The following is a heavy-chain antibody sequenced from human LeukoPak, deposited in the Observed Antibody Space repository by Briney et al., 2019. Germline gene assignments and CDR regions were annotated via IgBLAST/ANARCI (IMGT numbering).Heavy chain of an antibody. D-gene: IGHD3-3*01. J-gene: IGHJ6*02. CDR1: GGSFSGYY. CDR2: INHSGST. CDR3: ARVPGRYYDFWSGYYSYYYSMDV. Sequence: SSETLSLTCAVYGGSFSGYYWSWIRQPPGKGLEWIGEINHSGSTNYNPSLKSRVTISVDTSKNQFSLKLSSVTAADTAVYYCARVPGRYYDFWSGYYSYYYSMDVWGQGTTVTVSS. V-gene: IGHV4-34*01.